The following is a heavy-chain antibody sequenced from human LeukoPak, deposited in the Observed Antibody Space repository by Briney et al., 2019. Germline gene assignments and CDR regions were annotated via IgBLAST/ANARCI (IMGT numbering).Heavy chain of an antibody. CDR3: AKSLMAGTPYFDY. J-gene: IGHJ4*02. CDR1: GFTFSSYA. CDR2: ISGSGGST. Sequence: GGSLRLSCAASGFTFSSYAMSWLRQPPGKGLDGVSSISGSGGSTYYADSVKGRFTISRDNSKNTLYLQMNSLRAEDTAVYYCAKSLMAGTPYFDYWGQGTLVTVSS. D-gene: IGHD1-1*01. V-gene: IGHV3-23*01.